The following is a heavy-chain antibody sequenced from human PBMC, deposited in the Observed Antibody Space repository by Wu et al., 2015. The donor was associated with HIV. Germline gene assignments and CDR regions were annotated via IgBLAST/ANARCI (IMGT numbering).Heavy chain of an antibody. Sequence: QVQLVQSGAEVKKPGASVKVSCKASGYTFTGYYMHWVRQAPGQGLEWMGWINPNSGGTDYAQKFQGRVTLTRDTSISTAYMELSRLRSDDTAVYYCARERGYCSSTSCYSNDAFDIWGQGTMVTVSS. D-gene: IGHD2-2*01. CDR3: ARERGYCSSTSCYSNDAFDI. CDR1: GYTFTGYY. V-gene: IGHV1-2*02. CDR2: INPNSGGT. J-gene: IGHJ3*02.